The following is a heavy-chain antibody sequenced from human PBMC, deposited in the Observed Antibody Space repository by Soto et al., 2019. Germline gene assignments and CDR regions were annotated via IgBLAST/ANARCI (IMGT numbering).Heavy chain of an antibody. V-gene: IGHV4-31*03. J-gene: IGHJ3*02. CDR2: IYYSGST. Sequence: QVQLQESGPGLVKPSQTLSLTCTASGGSISSGGYYWSWIRQHPGKGLEWIGYIYYSGSTYYNPSLKSRVTISVDTSKNQFSLKLSSVTAADTAVYYCARIVIAAAGTPDAFDIWGQGTMVTVSS. CDR1: GGSISSGGYY. CDR3: ARIVIAAAGTPDAFDI. D-gene: IGHD6-13*01.